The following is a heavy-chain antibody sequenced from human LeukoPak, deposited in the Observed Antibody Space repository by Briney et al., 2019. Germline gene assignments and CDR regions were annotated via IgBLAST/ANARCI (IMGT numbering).Heavy chain of an antibody. CDR3: ARDARGGIAAAGTIDY. J-gene: IGHJ4*02. CDR2: FNSDGSST. CDR1: GFTFSRYW. V-gene: IGHV3-74*01. Sequence: PGGSLRLSCAASGFTFSRYWMHWVHQAPGKGLVWVSRFNSDGSSTSYADSVKGRFTISRDNAENTLYLQMNSLRAEDTAVYYCARDARGGIAAAGTIDYWGQGTLVTVSS. D-gene: IGHD6-13*01.